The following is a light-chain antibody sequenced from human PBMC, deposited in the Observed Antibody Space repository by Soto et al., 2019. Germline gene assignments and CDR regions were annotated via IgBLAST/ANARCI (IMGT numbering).Light chain of an antibody. Sequence: QSALTQPASVSGSPGQSITISCTGTSSDIGAYNYVSWYQQHPGRAPKLMISDVSNRPSGISDRFSGSKSGNTASLTISGLQAEDEADYYCYSCSRSTGTRYVFGTGTTLTVL. CDR1: SSDIGAYNY. CDR2: DVS. J-gene: IGLJ1*01. V-gene: IGLV2-14*03. CDR3: YSCSRSTGTRYV.